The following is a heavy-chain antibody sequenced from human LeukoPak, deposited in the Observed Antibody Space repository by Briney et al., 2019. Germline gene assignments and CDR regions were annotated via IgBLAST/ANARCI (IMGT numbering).Heavy chain of an antibody. CDR2: IIPIFGTA. CDR3: ARDRFGFGELLLYYFDY. Sequence: ASVKVSCKASGGTFSSYDISWVRQAPGQGLEWMGGIIPIFGTANYAQKFQGRVTITADESTSTAYMELSSLRSEDTAVYYCARDRFGFGELLLYYFDYWGQGTLVTVSS. J-gene: IGHJ4*02. D-gene: IGHD3-10*01. V-gene: IGHV1-69*13. CDR1: GGTFSSYD.